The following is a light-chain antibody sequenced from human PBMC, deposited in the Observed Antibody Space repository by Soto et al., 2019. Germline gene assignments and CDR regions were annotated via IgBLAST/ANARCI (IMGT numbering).Light chain of an antibody. V-gene: IGKV1-5*01. CDR2: DAS. CDR1: QSFSGW. CDR3: QQFRT. Sequence: DIQMTQSPSTLSASVGDRVTVTCRGSQSFSGWLGWYQQKPGKAPKLLIYDASNLESGVPSRFSGSGSGTAFPLTISSLQHDDFATYYCQQFRTFGQGTKVDIK. J-gene: IGKJ1*01.